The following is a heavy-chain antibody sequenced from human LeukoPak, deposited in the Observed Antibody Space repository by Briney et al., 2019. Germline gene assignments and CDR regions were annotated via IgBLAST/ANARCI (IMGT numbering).Heavy chain of an antibody. D-gene: IGHD3-22*01. V-gene: IGHV3-30*05. J-gene: IGHJ4*02. CDR3: ARGSRSYDSSGYPTFRY. CDR1: GFTFSSYG. Sequence: AEGSLRLSCVASGFTFSSYGVHWVRQAPGKGLEWVAVITYDGSGTYYADSVKGRFTISKGNSDNTLYLQMNSLRTEDTALYFCARGSRSYDSSGYPTFRYWGQGTLVAVSS. CDR2: ITYDGSGT.